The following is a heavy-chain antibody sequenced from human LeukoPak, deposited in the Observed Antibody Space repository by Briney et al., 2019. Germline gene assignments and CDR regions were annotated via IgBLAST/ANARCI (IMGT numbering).Heavy chain of an antibody. CDR3: AGLLEWLLSLPFDH. Sequence: PGGSLRLSCAASGFTFSSYSRNWVRQAQGKGVEWGLFISSSSSTIYYADSLKGRFTISRDSAKNSLYLQMNSLRAEDTAVYYCAGLLEWLLSLPFDHWGQGTLVTVSS. CDR2: ISSSSSTI. CDR1: GFTFSSYS. V-gene: IGHV3-48*01. D-gene: IGHD3-3*01. J-gene: IGHJ5*02.